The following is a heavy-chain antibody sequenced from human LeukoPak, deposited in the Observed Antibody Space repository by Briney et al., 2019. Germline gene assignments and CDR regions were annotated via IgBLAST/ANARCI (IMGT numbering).Heavy chain of an antibody. J-gene: IGHJ3*02. V-gene: IGHV3-74*01. Sequence: GGSLRLSCAASGFTFSSYWMHWVRQAPGKGLVWVSRIKSDGSSTSYADSVKGRSTISRDNAKNTLYLQMSSLRAEDTAVYYCARRGAVADAFDIWGQGTMVTVSS. CDR1: GFTFSSYW. D-gene: IGHD4-23*01. CDR3: ARRGAVADAFDI. CDR2: IKSDGSST.